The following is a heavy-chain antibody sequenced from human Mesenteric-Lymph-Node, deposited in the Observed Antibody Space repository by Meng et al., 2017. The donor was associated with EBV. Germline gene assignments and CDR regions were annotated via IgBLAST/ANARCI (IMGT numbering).Heavy chain of an antibody. V-gene: IGHV3-11*01. CDR2: MSSSGNII. Sequence: QEQLVEFGGGLVKPGGSLRLSCAVSGFTLSDYDMSWIRQAPGKGLEWVTYMSSSGNIIYYGDSVKGRFTISRDNAKRSLYLQMNSLRVEDTAVYYCVRVVSGFGAYWGQGTLVTVSS. J-gene: IGHJ4*02. D-gene: IGHD3-10*01. CDR3: VRVVSGFGAY. CDR1: GFTLSDYD.